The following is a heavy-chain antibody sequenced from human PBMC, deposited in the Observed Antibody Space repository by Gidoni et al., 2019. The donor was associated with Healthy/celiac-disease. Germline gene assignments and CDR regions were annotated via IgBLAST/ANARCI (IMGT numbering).Heavy chain of an antibody. CDR1: GGSISSYY. CDR3: ARDGGDYGDYEGYFDY. Sequence: QVQLQASGPGLVKPSETLSLTCTVSGGSISSYYWRWIRQPPGKGLEWIGYIYYSGGTNYNPSLKSRVTISVDTSKNQFSLKLSSVTAADTAVYYCARDGGDYGDYEGYFDYWGQGTLVTVSA. J-gene: IGHJ4*02. D-gene: IGHD4-17*01. CDR2: IYYSGGT. V-gene: IGHV4-59*01.